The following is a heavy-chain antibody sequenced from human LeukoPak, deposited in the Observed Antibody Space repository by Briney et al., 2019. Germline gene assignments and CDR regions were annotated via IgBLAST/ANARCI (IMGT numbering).Heavy chain of an antibody. Sequence: ASVKVSCKASGYTFTGYYMHWVRQAPGQGLEWMGWINPNSGGTNYPQKFQGRITMTRDTSISTAYMELSRLTSDDTAVYYCARDFEMGISAIGAFDYWGQGALVTVSS. D-gene: IGHD6-13*01. CDR3: ARDFEMGISAIGAFDY. V-gene: IGHV1-2*02. CDR2: INPNSGGT. J-gene: IGHJ4*02. CDR1: GYTFTGYY.